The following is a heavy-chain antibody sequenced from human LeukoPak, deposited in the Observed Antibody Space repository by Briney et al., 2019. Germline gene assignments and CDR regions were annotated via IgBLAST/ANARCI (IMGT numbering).Heavy chain of an antibody. CDR3: ARCRSGITMVRGVINYYYYMDV. CDR1: GGSFSGYY. J-gene: IGHJ6*03. V-gene: IGHV4-34*01. D-gene: IGHD3-10*01. Sequence: SETLSLTCAVYGGSFSGYYWSWIRQPPGKGLEWIGEINHSGSTNYNPSLKSRVTISVDTSKNQFSLKLSSVTAADTAVYYCARCRSGITMVRGVINYYYYMDVWGKGTTVTISS. CDR2: INHSGST.